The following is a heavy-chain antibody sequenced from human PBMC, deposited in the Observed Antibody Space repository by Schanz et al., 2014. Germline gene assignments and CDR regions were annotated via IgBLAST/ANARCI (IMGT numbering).Heavy chain of an antibody. CDR3: ARDLEGYDGGGGGFDP. CDR1: GFTLSSYA. CDR2: ISYDGSNK. V-gene: IGHV3-30-3*01. J-gene: IGHJ5*02. D-gene: IGHD2-21*01. Sequence: VQLLESGGGLVQPGGSLRLSCAAYGFTLSSYAMHWVRQAPGKGLEWVAVISYDGSNKYYADSVKGRFTISRDNSKNTLYLQMNSLRADDTAVYFCARDLEGYDGGGGGFDPWGQGTLVTVSS.